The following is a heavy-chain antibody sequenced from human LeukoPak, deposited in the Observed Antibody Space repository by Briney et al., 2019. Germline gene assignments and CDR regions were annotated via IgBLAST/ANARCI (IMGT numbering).Heavy chain of an antibody. CDR2: FHPEDGEK. CDR1: GYTLTELS. D-gene: IGHD6-6*01. Sequence: ASVKVSCKVSGYTLTELSMHWVRQAPGKGLQWMGTFHPEDGEKSYAQKFQGRVTMTEDTSTDTAYMELSSLRSEDMAVYYCARDALEYSSSWFDYWGQGTLVTVSS. V-gene: IGHV1-24*01. J-gene: IGHJ4*02. CDR3: ARDALEYSSSWFDY.